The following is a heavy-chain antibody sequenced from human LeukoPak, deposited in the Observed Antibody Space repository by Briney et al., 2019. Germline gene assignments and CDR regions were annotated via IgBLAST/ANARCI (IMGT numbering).Heavy chain of an antibody. J-gene: IGHJ4*02. CDR1: EFTFSSYA. Sequence: GGSLRLSCAASEFTFSSYAMQWVRQAPGKGLEWVSYIDSSSSTIYYADSVRGRFTISRDNAKNSLFLQMNSLRDEDTAVYYCARVGLLVTQILYYFDYWGQGTLVTVSS. V-gene: IGHV3-48*02. CDR2: IDSSSSTI. D-gene: IGHD4-23*01. CDR3: ARVGLLVTQILYYFDY.